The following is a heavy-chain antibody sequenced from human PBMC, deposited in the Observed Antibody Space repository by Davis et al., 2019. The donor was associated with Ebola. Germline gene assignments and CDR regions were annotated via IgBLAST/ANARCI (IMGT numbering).Heavy chain of an antibody. Sequence: PGGSLRLSCAASGFTFSDYYMSWIRQAPGKGLEWVSYISSSGSTIYYADSVKGRFTISRDNAKNSLYLQMNSLRAEDTAVYYCAKLSVSSSFPFDYWGQGTLVTVSS. CDR1: GFTFSDYY. D-gene: IGHD6-6*01. V-gene: IGHV3-11*04. CDR2: ISSSGSTI. CDR3: AKLSVSSSFPFDY. J-gene: IGHJ4*02.